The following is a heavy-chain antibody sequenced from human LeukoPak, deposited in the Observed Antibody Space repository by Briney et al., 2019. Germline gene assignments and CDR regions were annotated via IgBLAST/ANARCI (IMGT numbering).Heavy chain of an antibody. Sequence: SQTLSLTCAISGDSVSSNSAAWNWIRQSPSRGLEWLGRTYYRSKWYNDYAVSVKSRITINPDTFKNQFSLQLNSVTPEDTAVYYCARVVSMVRGVGYGMDVWGQGTTVTVSS. D-gene: IGHD3-10*01. J-gene: IGHJ6*02. CDR2: TYYRSKWYN. CDR3: ARVVSMVRGVGYGMDV. V-gene: IGHV6-1*01. CDR1: GDSVSSNSAA.